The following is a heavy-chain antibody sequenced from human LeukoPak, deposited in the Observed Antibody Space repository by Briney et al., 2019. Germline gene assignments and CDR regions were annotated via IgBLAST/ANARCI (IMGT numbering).Heavy chain of an antibody. CDR1: GGTFSSYA. CDR3: ARDHIAAAGGYYYYGMDV. J-gene: IGHJ6*02. Sequence: ASVKVSCKASGGTFSSYAISWVRQAPGQGLEWMGGNIPIFGTANYAQKFQGRVTITADESTSTAYMELSSLRSEDTAVYYCARDHIAAAGGYYYYGMDVWGQGTTVTVSS. V-gene: IGHV1-69*13. D-gene: IGHD6-13*01. CDR2: NIPIFGTA.